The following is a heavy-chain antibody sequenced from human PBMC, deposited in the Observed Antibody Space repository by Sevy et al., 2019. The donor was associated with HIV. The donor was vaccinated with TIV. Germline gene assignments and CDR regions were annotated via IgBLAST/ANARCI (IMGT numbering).Heavy chain of an antibody. Sequence: GGSLRLSCAASGFTFNRNYMTWVRQAPGKGLEGVSVIYSDGTTYHADSVKDRFTISRDNFKNTLYLQMNSLRAEDTAVYYCARGKSGYGYALNYWGQGTLVTVSS. CDR3: ARGKSGYGYALNY. D-gene: IGHD5-18*01. CDR2: IYSDGTT. J-gene: IGHJ4*02. CDR1: GFTFNRNY. V-gene: IGHV3-66*01.